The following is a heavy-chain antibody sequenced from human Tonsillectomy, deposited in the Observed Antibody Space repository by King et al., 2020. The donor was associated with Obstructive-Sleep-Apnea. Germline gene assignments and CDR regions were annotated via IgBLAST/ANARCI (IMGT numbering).Heavy chain of an antibody. CDR3: ARVGSSGWPWYFDL. V-gene: IGHV3-11*06. CDR1: GFTFSDYY. CDR2: ISSSSSYT. Sequence: QLVQSGGGLVKPGGSLRLSCAASGFTFSDYYMSWIRQAPGKGLEWVSYISSSSSYTNYADSVKGRFTISRDNAKNSLYLQMNSLRAEDTAVYYCARVGSSGWPWYFDLWGRGTLVTVSS. J-gene: IGHJ2*01. D-gene: IGHD6-19*01.